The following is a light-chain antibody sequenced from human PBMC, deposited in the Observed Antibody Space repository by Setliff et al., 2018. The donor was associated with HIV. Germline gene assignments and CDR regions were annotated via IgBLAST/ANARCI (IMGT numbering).Light chain of an antibody. J-gene: IGLJ1*01. CDR3: SSYTTSSTPYV. V-gene: IGLV2-14*03. CDR2: DVI. CDR1: SSDVGGYYS. Sequence: SVLAQPASVSGSPGQSITISCTGISSDVGGYYSVSWYQQHPGKAPKLMIYDVINRPSGVSNRFSGSRSGNTASLTISGLQVEDEADYYCSSYTTSSTPYVFGPGTKVTVL.